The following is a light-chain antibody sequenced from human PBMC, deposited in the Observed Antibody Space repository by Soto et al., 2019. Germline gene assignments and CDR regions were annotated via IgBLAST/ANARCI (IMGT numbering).Light chain of an antibody. CDR1: QTSSNW. J-gene: IGKJ2*01. V-gene: IGKV1-5*01. Sequence: DIQMTQSPSTLSASVGDRVTMSCRASQTSSNWLAWYQQKPGKAPNVLIYDASSLASGVPPRFSGSGAGTEFTLTISSLQPEDFATYYCQQYNTFPYTFGQGTKLEI. CDR2: DAS. CDR3: QQYNTFPYT.